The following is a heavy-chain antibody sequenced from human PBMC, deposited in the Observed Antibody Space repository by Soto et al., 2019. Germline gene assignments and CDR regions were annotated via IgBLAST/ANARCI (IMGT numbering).Heavy chain of an antibody. D-gene: IGHD3-9*01. Sequence: SETLSLTCTVSGGSISSSSYYWGWIRQPPGKGLEWIGSIYYSGSTYYNPSLKSRVTISVDTSKNQFSLKLSSVTAADTAVYHCARTTPPPSWDWPQSGWFDPWGQGTLVTVSS. CDR1: GGSISSSSYY. CDR3: ARTTPPPSWDWPQSGWFDP. CDR2: IYYSGST. V-gene: IGHV4-39*01. J-gene: IGHJ5*02.